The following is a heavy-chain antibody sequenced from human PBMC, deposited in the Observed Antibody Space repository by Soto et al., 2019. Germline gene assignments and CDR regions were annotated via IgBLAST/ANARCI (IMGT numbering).Heavy chain of an antibody. Sequence: QVQLKESGPGLVKSSETLSLTGTVSGDSINSYYWSWIRQPPGKALEWIGNIYYSGSTNYNPSLKSRGTISVDTSKNQFSLKLSSVTAADTAVYYCAKSDRGYNYAFYWGQGTLVTVSS. J-gene: IGHJ4*02. CDR2: IYYSGST. V-gene: IGHV4-59*01. CDR1: GDSINSYY. CDR3: AKSDRGYNYAFY. D-gene: IGHD5-18*01.